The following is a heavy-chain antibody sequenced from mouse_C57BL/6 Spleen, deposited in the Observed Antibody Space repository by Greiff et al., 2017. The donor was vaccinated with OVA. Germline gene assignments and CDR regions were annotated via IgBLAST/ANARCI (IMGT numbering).Heavy chain of an antibody. CDR3: AKHTLLWGAMDY. CDR2: IWGDGST. J-gene: IGHJ4*01. CDR1: GFSLTSYG. D-gene: IGHD2-10*01. V-gene: IGHV2-3*01. Sequence: VKLVESGPGLVAPSQSLSITCTVSGFSLTSYGVSWVRQPPGKGLEWLGVIWGDGSTNYYSALIPRLSISNDNSKSQVFLKLNSLQADDTATYYCAKHTLLWGAMDYWGQGTSVTVSS.